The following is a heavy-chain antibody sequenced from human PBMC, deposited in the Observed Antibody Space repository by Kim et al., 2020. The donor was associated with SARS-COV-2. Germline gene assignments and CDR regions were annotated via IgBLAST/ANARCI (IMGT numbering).Heavy chain of an antibody. CDR1: GFTFSSYA. D-gene: IGHD1-26*01. J-gene: IGHJ4*02. CDR3: ARDRKGLVGATSGYFDY. V-gene: IGHV3-30-3*01. Sequence: GGSLRLSCAASGFTFSSYAMHWVRQAPGKGLEWVAVISYDGSNKYYADSVKGRFTISRDNSKNTLYLQMNSLRAEDTAVYYCARDRKGLVGATSGYFDYWGQGTLVTVSS. CDR2: ISYDGSNK.